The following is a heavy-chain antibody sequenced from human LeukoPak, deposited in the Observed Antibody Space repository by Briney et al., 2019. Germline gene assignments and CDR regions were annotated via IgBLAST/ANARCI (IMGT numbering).Heavy chain of an antibody. CDR1: GFTFSSYG. CDR3: AKDSNIVATISVY. CDR2: IRYDGSNK. D-gene: IGHD5-12*01. Sequence: GGSLRLSCAASGFTFSSYGIHWVRQAPGKGLEWVAFIRYDGSNKYYADSVKGRFTISRDNSKNTLYLQMNSLRAEDTAVYYCAKDSNIVATISVYWGQGTLVTVSS. V-gene: IGHV3-30*02. J-gene: IGHJ4*02.